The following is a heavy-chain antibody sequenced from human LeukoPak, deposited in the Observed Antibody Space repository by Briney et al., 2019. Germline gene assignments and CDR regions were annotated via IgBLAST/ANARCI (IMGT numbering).Heavy chain of an antibody. CDR1: GYSISSGYY. CDR2: IYDSGST. J-gene: IGHJ4*02. CDR3: ARELSIAGAGPSQARHFDY. D-gene: IGHD6-13*01. Sequence: KPSEALSLACTVSGYSISSGYYWAWIRQPPGKGLEGIGSIYDSGSTYYNPSLKSRVTISVDTSKNQFSLKLSSVTAADTAVYYCARELSIAGAGPSQARHFDYWGQGTLVTVSS. V-gene: IGHV4-38-2*02.